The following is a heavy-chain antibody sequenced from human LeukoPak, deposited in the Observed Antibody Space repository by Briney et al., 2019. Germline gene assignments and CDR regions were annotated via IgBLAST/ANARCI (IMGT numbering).Heavy chain of an antibody. Sequence: GGSLRLSCAASGFTFSSYAMSWVRQAPGKGLEWVSAISGSGGSTYYADSVKGRFTISRDNSKNTPYLQMNSLRAEDTAVYYCAKTGVGGYSYELAFDYWGQGTLVTVSS. CDR3: AKTGVGGYSYELAFDY. V-gene: IGHV3-23*01. D-gene: IGHD5-18*01. CDR1: GFTFSSYA. J-gene: IGHJ4*02. CDR2: ISGSGGST.